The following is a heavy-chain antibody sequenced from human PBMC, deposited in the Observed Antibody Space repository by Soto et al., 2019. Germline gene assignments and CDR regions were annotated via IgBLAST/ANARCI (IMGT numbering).Heavy chain of an antibody. CDR1: GFTFSSYW. CDR3: VRGEMATVSPFGY. J-gene: IGHJ4*02. D-gene: IGHD4-4*01. CDR2: ISSDGSST. Sequence: EVQLVESGGGSVQPGGSLRLACAASGFTFSSYWMHWVRQAPGKGLVCVSRISSDGSSTTYADSVKGRFTISRDNAKNTLYLHMNSLRVEDTGVYYCVRGEMATVSPFGYRGQGTLATVSS. V-gene: IGHV3-74*01.